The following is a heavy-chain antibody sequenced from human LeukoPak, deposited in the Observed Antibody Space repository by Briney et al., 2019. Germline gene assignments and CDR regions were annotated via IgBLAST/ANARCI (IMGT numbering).Heavy chain of an antibody. D-gene: IGHD3-16*01. V-gene: IGHV1-8*03. Sequence: ASVKVSCKASGYTFTSYDINWVRQATGQGLEWMGWMNPNSGNTGYAQKFQGRVTITRNTSISTAYMELSSLRSEDTAVYYCARDNDSRDPPHFDYWGQGTPVTVSS. CDR1: GYTFTSYD. J-gene: IGHJ4*02. CDR2: MNPNSGNT. CDR3: ARDNDSRDPPHFDY.